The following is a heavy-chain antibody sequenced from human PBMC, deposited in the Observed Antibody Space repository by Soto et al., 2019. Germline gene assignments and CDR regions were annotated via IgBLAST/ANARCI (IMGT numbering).Heavy chain of an antibody. V-gene: IGHV4-34*01. D-gene: IGHD5-12*01. CDR1: GGSFSGYY. CDR2: INHSGST. CDR3: AGGGSAYPFGY. Sequence: SETLSLTCAVYGGSFSGYYWTWIRQPPGTGLEWIGEINHSGSTNYNPSLKSRVTISVDRSKNQFSLKLSSVTAADTAVYYCAGGGSAYPFGYWGQGTLVTVSS. J-gene: IGHJ4*02.